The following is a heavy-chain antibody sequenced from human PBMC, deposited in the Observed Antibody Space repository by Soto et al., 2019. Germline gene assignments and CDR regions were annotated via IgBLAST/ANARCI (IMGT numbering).Heavy chain of an antibody. D-gene: IGHD2-8*01. CDR2: ISDGGTI. CDR3: IRNGFHCMDV. V-gene: IGHV4-4*02. J-gene: IGHJ6*03. CDR1: TASTSRDW. Sequence: QVQLQESGPGLVKPSETLSLTCAVSTASTSRDWWSWVRQPPGKGLEWIGEISDGGTINYNPSLKSRVTISADKSKNQFSLKLSSVTAADTAVYFCIRNGFHCMDVWGKGTKVTVSS.